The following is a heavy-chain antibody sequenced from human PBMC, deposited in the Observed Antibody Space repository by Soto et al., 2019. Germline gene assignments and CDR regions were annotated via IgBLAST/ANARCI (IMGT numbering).Heavy chain of an antibody. Sequence: ASVKVSCKASGSTFTSYGISWLRQAPGQGLEWMGWISAYNGNTNYAQKLQGRVTMTTDTSTSTAYMELRSLRSDDTAVCYCARPLGDIVVVPAASNWFDPWGQGTLVTVSS. V-gene: IGHV1-18*04. CDR3: ARPLGDIVVVPAASNWFDP. J-gene: IGHJ5*02. CDR2: ISAYNGNT. D-gene: IGHD2-2*01. CDR1: GSTFTSYG.